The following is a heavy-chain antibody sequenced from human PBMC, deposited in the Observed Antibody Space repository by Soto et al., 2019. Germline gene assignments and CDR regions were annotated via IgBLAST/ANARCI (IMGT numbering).Heavy chain of an antibody. Sequence: QVQLVQSGAEVKKPGASVKVSCKASGYTFTGYYMHWVRQAPGQGLEWMGWINPNSGGTNYAQKLPDRVTMTRDTSVSKAYMELGRLRSDDTAGYYCARDAYSRSGYYDFCSGYSNIYCGRDVGGQGTTVTVSS. CDR3: ARDAYSRSGYYDFCSGYSNIYCGRDV. D-gene: IGHD3-3*01. V-gene: IGHV1-2*02. CDR2: INPNSGGT. CDR1: GYTFTGYY. J-gene: IGHJ6*02.